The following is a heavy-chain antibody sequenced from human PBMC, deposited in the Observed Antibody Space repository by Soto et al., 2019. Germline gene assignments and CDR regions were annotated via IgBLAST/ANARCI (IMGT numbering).Heavy chain of an antibody. CDR2: IYYSGST. Sequence: SETLSLTCTVSGGSISSGGYYLSWIRQHPGKGLEWIGYIYYSGSTYYNPSLKSRVTISVDTSKNQFSLKLSSVTAAETAVCYCERFSDFWSGYYSYNWFDPWGQGTLVTVSS. CDR1: GGSISSGGYY. J-gene: IGHJ5*02. V-gene: IGHV4-31*03. CDR3: ERFSDFWSGYYSYNWFDP. D-gene: IGHD3-3*01.